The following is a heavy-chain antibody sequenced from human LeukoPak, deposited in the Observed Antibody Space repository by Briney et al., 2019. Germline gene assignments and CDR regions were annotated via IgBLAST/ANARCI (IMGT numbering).Heavy chain of an antibody. D-gene: IGHD2-2*03. J-gene: IGHJ4*02. CDR2: MYYSGST. CDR3: GRVDNARGAFDY. V-gene: IGHV4-59*01. Sequence: GSLRLSCVASGFTFSSYSMSWVRQPPGKGLEWIGYMYYSGSTNYNPSLKSRVTMSVDTSKNQFSLQLSSVTAADTAVYYCGRVDNARGAFDYWGQGTLVTVSS. CDR1: GFTFSSYS.